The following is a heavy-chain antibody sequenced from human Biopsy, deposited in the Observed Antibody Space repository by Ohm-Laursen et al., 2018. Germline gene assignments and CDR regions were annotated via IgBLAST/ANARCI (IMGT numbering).Heavy chain of an antibody. D-gene: IGHD3-10*01. V-gene: IGHV4-39*01. Sequence: GTLSPTCTVTGGSISRSSYYWDWIRQPPGKGLEWIGSIYYSGSTYYNPSLKSRVTISADRSKNQFSLKLTSVTAADTAMYYCARQEFATSPLDYWGQGSLVTVSS. J-gene: IGHJ4*02. CDR2: IYYSGST. CDR1: GGSISRSSYY. CDR3: ARQEFATSPLDY.